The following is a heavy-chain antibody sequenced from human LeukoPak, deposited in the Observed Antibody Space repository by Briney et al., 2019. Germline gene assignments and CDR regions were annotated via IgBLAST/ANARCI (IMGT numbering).Heavy chain of an antibody. CDR2: IYHRGST. D-gene: IGHD1-1*01. CDR3: ARVGPGSDFDY. Sequence: PSETLSLTCTVSGGSISSYYWSWIRQPPGKGLEWIGYIYHRGSTYYNPSLKSRVTISVDRSKNQFSLKLSSVTAADTAVYYCARVGPGSDFDYWGQGTLVTVSS. J-gene: IGHJ4*02. CDR1: GGSISSYY. V-gene: IGHV4-59*12.